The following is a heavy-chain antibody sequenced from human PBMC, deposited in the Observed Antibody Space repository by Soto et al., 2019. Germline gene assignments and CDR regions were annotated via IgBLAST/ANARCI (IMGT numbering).Heavy chain of an antibody. D-gene: IGHD3-10*01. CDR1: GGSISSGDYY. CDR2: ISYSGST. Sequence: QVQLQESGPGLVKPSQTLSLTCTVSGGSISSGDYYWSWIRQPPGKGLEWIGYISYSGSTYYNPSLKSRITISVDTSKNQFSLKLSSVTAADTAVYYCAREGAEDTMHTGWFDPWGQGTLVTVSS. CDR3: AREGAEDTMHTGWFDP. J-gene: IGHJ5*02. V-gene: IGHV4-30-4*01.